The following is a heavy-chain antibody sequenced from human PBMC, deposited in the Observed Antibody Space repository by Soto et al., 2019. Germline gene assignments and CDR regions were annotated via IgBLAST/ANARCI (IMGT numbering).Heavy chain of an antibody. CDR2: INPNSGGT. D-gene: IGHD1-26*01. J-gene: IGHJ6*02. V-gene: IGHV1-2*02. CDR3: AHSVVGATKVDFYYYYGMDV. Sequence: ASVKVSCKASGYTFTGYYMNWVRQAPGQGLEWMGWINPNSGGTNYAQKFQGRVTMTRDTSISTAYMELSSLRSDDTAVYYCAHSVVGATKVDFYYYYGMDVWGQGTTVTVSS. CDR1: GYTFTGYY.